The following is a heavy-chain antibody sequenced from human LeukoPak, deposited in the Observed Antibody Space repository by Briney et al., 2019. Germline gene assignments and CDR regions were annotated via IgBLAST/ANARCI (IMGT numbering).Heavy chain of an antibody. Sequence: QAGGSLRLSCAASGFTFSSYDMHWVRQAPGKGLGWVAVMWSDGSNKYHADSVKGRFTISRDNSKNTLYLQMNSLRAEDTAVYYCARNSALDYWGQGTLVTVSS. CDR3: ARNSALDY. CDR2: MWSDGSNK. J-gene: IGHJ4*02. CDR1: GFTFSSYD. D-gene: IGHD2/OR15-2a*01. V-gene: IGHV3-33*01.